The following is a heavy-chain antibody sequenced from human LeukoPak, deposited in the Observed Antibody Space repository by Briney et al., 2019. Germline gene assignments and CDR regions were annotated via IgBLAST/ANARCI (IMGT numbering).Heavy chain of an antibody. CDR1: GVTFSSYA. J-gene: IGHJ2*01. V-gene: IGHV3-30-3*01. CDR2: ISYDGSNK. D-gene: IGHD3-10*01. CDR3: ARAGVDYASGRKPLDL. Sequence: PGRSLRLSCAASGVTFSSYAMHWVRQAPGRGLEWVAVISYDGSNKYYADSVKGRFTISRDNSKNTLYLQMNSLRAEDTAVYYCARAGVDYASGRKPLDLWGRGTLVTVSS.